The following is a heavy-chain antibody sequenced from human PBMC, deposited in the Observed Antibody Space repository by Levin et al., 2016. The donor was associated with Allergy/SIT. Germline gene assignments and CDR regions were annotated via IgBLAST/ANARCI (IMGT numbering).Heavy chain of an antibody. Sequence: ASVKVSCKASGYTFTSYYMHWVRQAPGQGLEWMGIINPSGGSTSYAQKFQGRVTMTRDTSTSTVYMELSSLRSEDTAVYYCARPISYGNYYYYGMDVWGQGTTVTVSS. CDR1: GYTFTSYY. V-gene: IGHV1-46*01. J-gene: IGHJ6*02. CDR3: ARPISYGNYYYYGMDV. CDR2: INPSGGST. D-gene: IGHD5-18*01.